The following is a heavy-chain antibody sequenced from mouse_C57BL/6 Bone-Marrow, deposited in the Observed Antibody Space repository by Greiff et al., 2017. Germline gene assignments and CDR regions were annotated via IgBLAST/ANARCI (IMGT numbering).Heavy chain of an antibody. CDR1: GFTFSDSG. D-gene: IGHD2-2*01. Sequence: EVKLMESGGGLVKPGGSLKLSCAASGFTFSDSGMHWVRQAPEKGLEWVAYISSGSSTIYYADTVKGRFTISRDNAKNTLFLQLTSLRSEDTAMYYCARRLWFFDYWGQGTTLTVSS. CDR3: ARRLWFFDY. V-gene: IGHV5-17*01. J-gene: IGHJ2*01. CDR2: ISSGSSTI.